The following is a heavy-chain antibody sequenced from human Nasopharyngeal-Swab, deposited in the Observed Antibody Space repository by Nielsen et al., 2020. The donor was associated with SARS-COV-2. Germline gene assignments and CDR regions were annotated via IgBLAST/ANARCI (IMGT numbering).Heavy chain of an antibody. CDR2: INPTDGST. V-gene: IGHV1-46*01. Sequence: ASVKVSCKASGYTFTSYYFQWVRQAPGQGLEWMGIINPTDGSTSYAQKFEGRVTMTRVTSTSTVYMELNSLRSEDTAVYYCARVLPFRITGTSGMDVWGQGTTVTVSS. D-gene: IGHD1-7*01. CDR1: GYTFTSYY. CDR3: ARVLPFRITGTSGMDV. J-gene: IGHJ6*02.